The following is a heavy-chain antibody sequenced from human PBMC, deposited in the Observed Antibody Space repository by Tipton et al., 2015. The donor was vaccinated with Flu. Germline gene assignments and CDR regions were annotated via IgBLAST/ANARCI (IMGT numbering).Heavy chain of an antibody. J-gene: IGHJ5*02. CDR3: ARRDYSNYVSEPKNWFDP. CDR1: GGSISTSSYY. CDR2: TFHSGNT. D-gene: IGHD4-11*01. Sequence: GLVKPSETLSLTCTVSGGSISTSSYYWGWIRQPPANGLEWIGNTFHSGNTYLNPSLKSRVTISIDTSKNQFSLKLSSVTAADTAVYYCARRDYSNYVSEPKNWFDPWGQGTLVTVSS. V-gene: IGHV4-39*07.